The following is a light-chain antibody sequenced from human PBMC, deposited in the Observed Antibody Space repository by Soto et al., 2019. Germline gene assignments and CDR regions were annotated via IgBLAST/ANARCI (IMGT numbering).Light chain of an antibody. CDR1: QSFSSSSY. J-gene: IGKJ2*01. Sequence: EIVLTQSPGTLSLSPGERATLSCRASQSFSSSSYLAWYQQKPGQAPRLLIYVASSRATGIPDRFSGSGSATDFTLTISRLEPEDFAVYYCRQYGSSPSYTFGQGTKLEIK. V-gene: IGKV3-20*01. CDR3: RQYGSSPSYT. CDR2: VAS.